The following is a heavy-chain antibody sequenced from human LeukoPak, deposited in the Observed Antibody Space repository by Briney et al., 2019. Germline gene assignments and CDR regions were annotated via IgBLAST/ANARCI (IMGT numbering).Heavy chain of an antibody. V-gene: IGHV1-8*01. J-gene: IGHJ6*02. CDR1: GYTFTSYD. CDR3: ARAPSTNYDFWSGYFLLANNYYGMDV. D-gene: IGHD3-3*01. Sequence: ASVKVSCKASGYTFTSYDINWARQATGQGLEWMGWMNPNSGNTGYAQKFQGRVTMTRNTSISTAYMELSSLRSEDTAVYYCARAPSTNYDFWSGYFLLANNYYGMDVWGQGTTVTVPS. CDR2: MNPNSGNT.